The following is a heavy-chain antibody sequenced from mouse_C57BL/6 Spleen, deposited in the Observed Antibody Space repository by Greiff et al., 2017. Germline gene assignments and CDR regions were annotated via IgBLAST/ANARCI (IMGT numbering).Heavy chain of an antibody. CDR2: ISSGGSYT. CDR3: ARLTGNAMDY. D-gene: IGHD4-1*01. V-gene: IGHV5-6*02. Sequence: DVMLVESGGDLVKPGGSLKLSCAASGFTFSSYGMSWVRQTPDKRLEWVATISSGGSYTYYPDSVKGRFTISRDNAKNTLYLQMSSLKSEDTAMYYCARLTGNAMDYWGQGTSVTVSS. CDR1: GFTFSSYG. J-gene: IGHJ4*01.